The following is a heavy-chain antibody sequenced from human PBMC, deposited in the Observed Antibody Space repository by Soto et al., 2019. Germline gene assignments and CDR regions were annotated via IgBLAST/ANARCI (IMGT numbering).Heavy chain of an antibody. V-gene: IGHV2-70*11. D-gene: IGHD3-22*01. CDR3: ARFLDTTGLVYFDY. J-gene: IGHJ4*02. Sequence: GSGPTLVNPTQTLTLTCTFSGFSLSTSGMCVSWIRQPPGRALEWLARIDGDGDEYYSTSLKTRLTISKDTSKNQVVLTMTNMDPVDTATYYCARFLDTTGLVYFDYWGQGTLVTVSS. CDR1: GFSLSTSGMC. CDR2: IDGDGDE.